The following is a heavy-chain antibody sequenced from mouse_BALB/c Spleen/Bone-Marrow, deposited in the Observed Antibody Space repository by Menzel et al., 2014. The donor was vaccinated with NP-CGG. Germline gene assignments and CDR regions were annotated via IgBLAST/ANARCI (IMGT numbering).Heavy chain of an antibody. CDR2: INPGSGGT. D-gene: IGHD2-10*02. J-gene: IGHJ4*01. Sequence: VQLQESGAELVRPGTSVKVSCKASGYAFTNYLIEWVKQRPGQGLEWIGVINPGSGGTNYNEKFKGKATLTADKSSSTAYMQLSSLTSGDSAVYFCARSGYGNYFYAMDYWGQGTSVTVSS. V-gene: IGHV1-54*01. CDR3: ARSGYGNYFYAMDY. CDR1: GYAFTNYL.